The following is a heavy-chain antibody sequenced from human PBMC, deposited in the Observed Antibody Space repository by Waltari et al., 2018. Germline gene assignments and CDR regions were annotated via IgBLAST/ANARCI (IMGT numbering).Heavy chain of an antibody. Sequence: EVQLVESGGGLVQPGRSLRLSCTASGFTFGDYAMSWFRQAPGKGLEWVGFIRSKAYGGTTEYAASVKGRFTISRDNAKNSLYLQMNSLRAEDTAVYYCAIIAAVDYWGQGTLVTVSS. J-gene: IGHJ4*02. V-gene: IGHV3-49*03. CDR3: AIIAAVDY. CDR1: GFTFGDYA. D-gene: IGHD6-25*01. CDR2: IRSKAYGGTT.